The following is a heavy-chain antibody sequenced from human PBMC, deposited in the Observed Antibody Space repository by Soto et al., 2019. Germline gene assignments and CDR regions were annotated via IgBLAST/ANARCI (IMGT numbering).Heavy chain of an antibody. CDR2: FGPEDGET. V-gene: IGHV1-24*01. D-gene: IGHD2-21*01. CDR1: GYSLTELV. J-gene: IGHJ4*02. Sequence: QVQLVQSGAEVKKPGASVKVSCKVSGYSLTELVMNWVRQAPGKGLEWMGSFGPEDGETIYAQRFQGRVTMTEDTSTDTAYMELSSLRSEDTAVYYCATEILMLGNTAGGADYWGQGTLVTVSS. CDR3: ATEILMLGNTAGGADY.